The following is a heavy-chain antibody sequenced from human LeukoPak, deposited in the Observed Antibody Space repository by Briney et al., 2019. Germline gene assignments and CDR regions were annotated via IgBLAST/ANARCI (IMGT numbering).Heavy chain of an antibody. CDR3: ARGGRGDGYNYVYFDY. CDR2: INPNSGGT. D-gene: IGHD5-24*01. J-gene: IGHJ4*02. V-gene: IGHV1-2*02. CDR1: GYTFTDYY. Sequence: ASVTVSCKASGYTFTDYYMHWVRQAPGQGLEWMGWINPNSGGTNYAQKFQGRVTMTRDTSINTAYMELSRLRSDDTAVYYCARGGRGDGYNYVYFDYWGQGTLVTVSS.